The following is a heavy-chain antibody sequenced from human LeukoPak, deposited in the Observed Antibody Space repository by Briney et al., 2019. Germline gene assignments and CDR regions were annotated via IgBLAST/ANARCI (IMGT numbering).Heavy chain of an antibody. CDR2: IYYSGST. J-gene: IGHJ2*01. CDR3: ARSFLGDWYFDL. D-gene: IGHD1-26*01. CDR1: GGSISSYY. V-gene: IGHV4-59*01. Sequence: SETLSLTCTVSGGSISSYYWSWIRQPPGMGLEWIGCIYYSGSTNYNPSPKSRVTISVDTSKDQFSLRLTSVTAADTAVYYCARSFLGDWYFDLWGRGTRVTVSS.